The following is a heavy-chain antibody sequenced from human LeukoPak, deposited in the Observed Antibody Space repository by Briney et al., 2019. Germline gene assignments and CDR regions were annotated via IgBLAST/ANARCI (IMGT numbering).Heavy chain of an antibody. Sequence: PGGSLRLSCAASGFTVSSNYMSWVRQARGKGLEWVSVIYSGGSTYYADSVKGRFTISRDNSKNTLYLQMNSLRAEDTAVYYCAKNHRERYCSGGSCGEPIDYWGQGTLVTVSS. V-gene: IGHV3-53*05. CDR2: IYSGGST. CDR3: AKNHRERYCSGGSCGEPIDY. CDR1: GFTVSSNY. J-gene: IGHJ4*02. D-gene: IGHD2-15*01.